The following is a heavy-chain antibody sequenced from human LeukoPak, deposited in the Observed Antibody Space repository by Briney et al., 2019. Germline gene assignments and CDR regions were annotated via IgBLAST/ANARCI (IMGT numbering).Heavy chain of an antibody. CDR3: ANPDYGGNPN. V-gene: IGHV3-33*06. CDR1: GFTFTNYG. D-gene: IGHD4-23*01. CDR2: IWYDGSIK. J-gene: IGHJ4*02. Sequence: GGSLRLSCAASGFTFTNYGMHWVRQAPGKGLEWVAVIWYDGSIKYYADSVKGRFTISRDNSKNTLYLQMNSLRAEDTAVYYCANPDYGGNPNWGQGTLVTVSS.